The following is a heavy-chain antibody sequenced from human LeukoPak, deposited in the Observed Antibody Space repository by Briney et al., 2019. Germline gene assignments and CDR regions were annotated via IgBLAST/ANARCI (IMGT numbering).Heavy chain of an antibody. D-gene: IGHD3-22*01. CDR3: AREGTMIVVVWSYAFDI. CDR2: IYHSGST. J-gene: IGHJ3*02. Sequence: PSETLSLTCTVSGGSISSGGYYWSWIRQPPGKGLEWIGYIYHSGSTYYNPSLKSRVTISVDRSKNQFSLKLSSVTAADTAVYYCAREGTMIVVVWSYAFDIWGQGTMVTVSS. CDR1: GGSISSGGYY. V-gene: IGHV4-30-2*01.